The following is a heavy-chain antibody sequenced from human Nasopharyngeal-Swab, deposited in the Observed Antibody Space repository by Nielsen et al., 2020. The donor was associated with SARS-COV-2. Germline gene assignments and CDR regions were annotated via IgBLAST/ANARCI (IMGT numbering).Heavy chain of an antibody. Sequence: SETLSLTCTVSGGSISSSRYYWGWIRQPPGKGLEWIGSIYYSGSTYYNPSLKSRVTISVDTSKNQFSLKLSSVTAADTAVYYCATYGYGSYYYYYMDVWGKGTTVTSP. V-gene: IGHV4-39*01. CDR3: ATYGYGSYYYYYMDV. CDR1: GGSISSSRYY. CDR2: IYYSGST. J-gene: IGHJ6*03. D-gene: IGHD5-18*01.